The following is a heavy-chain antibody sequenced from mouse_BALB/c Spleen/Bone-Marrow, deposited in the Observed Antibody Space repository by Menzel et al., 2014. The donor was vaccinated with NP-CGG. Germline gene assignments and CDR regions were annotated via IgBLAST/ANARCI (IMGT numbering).Heavy chain of an antibody. CDR2: VSPGDGDT. D-gene: IGHD2-1*01. CDR1: GYAFSTYW. J-gene: IGHJ2*01. V-gene: IGHV1-80*01. Sequence: QVHVKQSGAELVKPGSSVKISCKASGYAFSTYWMNWVKQRPGQGLEWIGQVSPGDGDTNYNGKFRGKATLTADKSSSPAYIQLSSLTSEDSAVYFCARVYYGNLDHWGPGTTLTVSS. CDR3: ARVYYGNLDH.